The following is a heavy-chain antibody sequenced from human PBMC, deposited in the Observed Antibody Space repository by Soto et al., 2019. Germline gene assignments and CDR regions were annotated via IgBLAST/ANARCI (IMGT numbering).Heavy chain of an antibody. CDR3: LTDPGEYETF. D-gene: IGHD4-17*01. V-gene: IGHV3-15*01. CDR1: GITFINAW. J-gene: IGHJ4*02. Sequence: GGSLRLSCAVSGITFINAWMSWVRQAPGKGLEWVARIKRTANAETPDYAAPVKGRFIISRDDSKNMLYLQMNNLKAEDTAVYYCLTDPGEYETFWGQGTLVTVSS. CDR2: IKRTANAETP.